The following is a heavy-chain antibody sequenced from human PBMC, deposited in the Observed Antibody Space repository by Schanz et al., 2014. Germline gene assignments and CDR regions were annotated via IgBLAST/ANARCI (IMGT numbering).Heavy chain of an antibody. CDR3: AKNRAGGYESFLDS. Sequence: EVQLVESGGGLVQPGGSLRLSCVASGFTFFGSFAMSWVRQAPGKGLEWVSGIGGSGDSTHYADSVKGRFIISRDNSKNTLYLQMNSLRAEDTALYYCAKNRAGGYESFLDSWGQGTLVTVSS. D-gene: IGHD5-12*01. CDR1: GFTFFGSFA. V-gene: IGHV3-23*04. J-gene: IGHJ4*02. CDR2: IGGSGDST.